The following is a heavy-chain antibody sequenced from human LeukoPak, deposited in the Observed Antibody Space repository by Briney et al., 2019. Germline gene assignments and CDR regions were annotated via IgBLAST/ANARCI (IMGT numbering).Heavy chain of an antibody. CDR2: ISPYNGNT. D-gene: IGHD3-16*02. CDR3: ATVSRGFDP. V-gene: IGHV1-18*04. CDR1: GYTFTGYY. Sequence: ASVKVSCKASGYTFTGYYMHWVRQAPGQGLEWMGWISPYNGNTNFAQKLQGRVTLTTDTSTSTAYLELRSLRSDDTAVYYCATVSRGFDPWGQGTLVTVSS. J-gene: IGHJ5*02.